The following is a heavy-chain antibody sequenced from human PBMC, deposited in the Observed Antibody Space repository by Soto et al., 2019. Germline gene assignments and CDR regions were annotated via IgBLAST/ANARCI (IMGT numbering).Heavy chain of an antibody. Sequence: QVQLQQWGAGLLKPSETLSLTCAVYGGSFRGYYWSWIRQPPGQGLEWIGEINHSGRTNYNPSLKSRVTISVDTSKNQFSLKLSTVTAADTAVYLCAIVGDRGYAYWGQGALVTVSS. CDR2: INHSGRT. V-gene: IGHV4-34*01. J-gene: IGHJ4*02. D-gene: IGHD5-12*01. CDR1: GGSFRGYY. CDR3: AIVGDRGYAY.